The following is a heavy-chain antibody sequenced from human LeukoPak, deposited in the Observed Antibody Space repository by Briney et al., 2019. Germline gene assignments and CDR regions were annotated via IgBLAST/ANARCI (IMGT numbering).Heavy chain of an antibody. CDR3: ASSGFRYYYYMDV. CDR1: GGSISTYY. J-gene: IGHJ6*03. V-gene: IGHV4-59*01. D-gene: IGHD5-12*01. CDR2: IYYSGST. Sequence: SETLSLTCTVSGGSISTYYWSWIRQPPGKGLEWIGYIYYSGSTNYNPSLKSRVTMSVDTSKNQFSLKLSSVTAADTAAYYCASSGFRYYYYMDVWGKGTTVTVSS.